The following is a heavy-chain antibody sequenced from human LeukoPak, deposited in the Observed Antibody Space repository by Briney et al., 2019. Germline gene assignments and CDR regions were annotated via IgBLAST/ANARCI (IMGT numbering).Heavy chain of an antibody. J-gene: IGHJ5*02. CDR1: GFTFSVYW. V-gene: IGHV3-74*01. CDR2: INSDGSST. CDR3: ARGKAVAGTFSWFDP. D-gene: IGHD6-19*01. Sequence: GGSPRLSCAASGFTFSVYWMHWVRHAPGRGLVWVSLINSDGSSTRYADSVKGRFTISRDNAKNTLYLQMNSLRAEDTAVYYCARGKAVAGTFSWFDPWGQGTLVTVSS.